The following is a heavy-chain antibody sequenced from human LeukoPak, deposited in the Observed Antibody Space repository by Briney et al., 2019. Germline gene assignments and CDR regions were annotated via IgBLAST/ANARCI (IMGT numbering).Heavy chain of an antibody. J-gene: IGHJ6*03. V-gene: IGHV3-66*01. D-gene: IGHD3-22*01. Sequence: PGGSLRLSCTASGFTFTTYAMHWVRQAPGKGLEWVSVIYTDGTTHYADSVKGRFTISRDRSKNTLYLQMSSLRAEDTAVYYCARSASYDSTSYYIYYFLDVWGKGTTVTISS. CDR3: ARSASYDSTSYYIYYFLDV. CDR1: GFTFTTYA. CDR2: IYTDGTT.